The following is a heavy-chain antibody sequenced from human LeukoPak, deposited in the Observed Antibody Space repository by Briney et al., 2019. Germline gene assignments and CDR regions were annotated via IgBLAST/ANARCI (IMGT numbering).Heavy chain of an antibody. Sequence: PGRSLRLSCAASGFTFSSYGMHWVRQAPGKGLEWVAVISYDGSNKYYADSVKGRFTISRDNSKNTLYLQMNSLRAEDTAVYYCARIRDGYNDYWGQGTLVTVSS. CDR3: ARIRDGYNDY. J-gene: IGHJ4*02. CDR2: ISYDGSNK. V-gene: IGHV3-30*03. D-gene: IGHD5-24*01. CDR1: GFTFSSYG.